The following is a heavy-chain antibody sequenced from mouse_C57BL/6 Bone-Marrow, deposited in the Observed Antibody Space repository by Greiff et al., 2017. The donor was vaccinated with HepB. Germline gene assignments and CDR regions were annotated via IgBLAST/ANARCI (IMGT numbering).Heavy chain of an antibody. J-gene: IGHJ4*01. D-gene: IGHD2-1*01. CDR1: GFTFSSYA. CDR3: ARDLNLLHYAMDY. V-gene: IGHV5-4*01. CDR2: ISDGGSYT. Sequence: EVQLKESGGGLVKPGGSLKLSCAASGFTFSSYAMSWVRQTPEKRLEWVATISDGGSYTYYPDNVKGRFTISRDNAKNNLYLQMSHLKSEDTAMYYCARDLNLLHYAMDYWGQGTSVTVSS.